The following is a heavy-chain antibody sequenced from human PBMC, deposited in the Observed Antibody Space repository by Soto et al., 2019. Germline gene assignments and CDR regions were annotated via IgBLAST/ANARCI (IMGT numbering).Heavy chain of an antibody. V-gene: IGHV3-7*01. Sequence: GGSLRLSCAASGFTFSSYWMSWVRQAPGKGLEWVANIKQDGSEKYYVDSVKGRFTISRDNAKNSLYLQMNSLRAEDTAVYYCASTAGYCSGGSCYQHDAFDIWGQGTMVTVSS. D-gene: IGHD2-15*01. CDR1: GFTFSSYW. CDR3: ASTAGYCSGGSCYQHDAFDI. CDR2: IKQDGSEK. J-gene: IGHJ3*02.